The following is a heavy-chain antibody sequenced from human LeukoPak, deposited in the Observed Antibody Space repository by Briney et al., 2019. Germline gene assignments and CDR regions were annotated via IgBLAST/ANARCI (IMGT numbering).Heavy chain of an antibody. J-gene: IGHJ5*02. CDR3: ARVSGDYVWGSYRSNWFDP. Sequence: SETLSLTCTVSGGSISSYYWSWIRQPPGKGLEWIGYIYYSGSTNYNPFLKSRVTISVDTSKNQFSLKLSSVTAADTAVYYCARVSGDYVWGSYRSNWFDPWGQGTLVTVSS. V-gene: IGHV4-59*01. CDR1: GGSISSYY. CDR2: IYYSGST. D-gene: IGHD3-16*02.